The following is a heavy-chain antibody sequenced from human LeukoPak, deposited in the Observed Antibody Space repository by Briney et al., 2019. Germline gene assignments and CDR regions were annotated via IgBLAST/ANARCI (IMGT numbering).Heavy chain of an antibody. J-gene: IGHJ6*02. D-gene: IGHD3-3*01. CDR3: ARGPVYDFHGMDV. CDR2: ISYDGSNK. CDR1: GFTFSSYA. Sequence: GGSLRLSCAASGFTFSSYAMHWVRQAPGKGLEWVAVISYDGSNKYYADSVKGRFTISRDNSKNTLYLQMNSLRAEDTAVYYCARGPVYDFHGMDVWGQGTTVTVSS. V-gene: IGHV3-30-3*01.